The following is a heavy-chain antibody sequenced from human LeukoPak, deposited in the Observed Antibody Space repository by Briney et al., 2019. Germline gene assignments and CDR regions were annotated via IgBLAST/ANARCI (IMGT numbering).Heavy chain of an antibody. CDR1: GGSVSTYY. CDR3: ARAGSGWSFDY. Sequence: SETLSLTCTVSGGSVSTYYWSWIRQPPGKELEWIWYVSHSGNTNCNPSLKSRLTTSLDTSKNHFSLRLSSVNAADTAVYYCARAGSGWSFDYWGQGSLVTVSS. D-gene: IGHD6-19*01. J-gene: IGHJ4*02. V-gene: IGHV4-59*02. CDR2: VSHSGNT.